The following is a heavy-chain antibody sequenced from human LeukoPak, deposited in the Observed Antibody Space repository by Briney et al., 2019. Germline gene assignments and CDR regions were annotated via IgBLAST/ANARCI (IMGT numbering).Heavy chain of an antibody. J-gene: IGHJ4*02. Sequence: GESLKISCKTSGYNFTTYWIVWVRRMPGKGLEWMGIIYPGDSDTRYSPSFQGQVTISADKSISTAYLLWSSLEASDTAIYYCARQEYSGSYLDSWGQGTLVTVSS. CDR2: IYPGDSDT. CDR1: GYNFTTYW. V-gene: IGHV5-51*01. D-gene: IGHD1-26*01. CDR3: ARQEYSGSYLDS.